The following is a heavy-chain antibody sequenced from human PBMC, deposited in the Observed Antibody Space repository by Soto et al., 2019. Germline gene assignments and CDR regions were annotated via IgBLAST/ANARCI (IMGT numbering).Heavy chain of an antibody. D-gene: IGHD5-12*01. CDR2: ISYDGSNK. CDR3: ARDGGGYQGVRFDY. J-gene: IGHJ4*02. V-gene: IGHV3-30-3*01. CDR1: GFTFSSYA. Sequence: QVQLVESGGGVVQPGRSLRLSCAASGFTFSSYAMHWVRQAPGKGLEWVAVISYDGSNKYYADSVKGRFTISRDNSKNTLDLQMNSLRAEDTAVYYCARDGGGYQGVRFDYWGQGTLVTVSS.